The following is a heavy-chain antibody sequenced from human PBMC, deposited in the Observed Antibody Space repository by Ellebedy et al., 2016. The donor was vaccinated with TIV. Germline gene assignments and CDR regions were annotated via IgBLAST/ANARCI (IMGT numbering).Heavy chain of an antibody. CDR3: ARDPVGVGPAFDI. D-gene: IGHD4-23*01. Sequence: GESLKISCAASGLPFSSHAMSWVRQAPGKGLEWVSSISGSGGNTYYADSVKGRFTISRDNSKDTLYLQANSLRAEDTAGYYCARDPVGVGPAFDIWGQGTMVTVSS. V-gene: IGHV3-23*01. J-gene: IGHJ3*02. CDR1: GLPFSSHA. CDR2: ISGSGGNT.